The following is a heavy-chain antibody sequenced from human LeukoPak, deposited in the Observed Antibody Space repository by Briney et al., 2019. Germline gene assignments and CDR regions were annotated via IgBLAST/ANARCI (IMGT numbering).Heavy chain of an antibody. J-gene: IGHJ4*02. CDR3: AGSDYYGSGSYYTPFDY. V-gene: IGHV4-30-4*08. CDR2: IYYSGST. Sequence: PSETLSLTCTVSGGSISSGDYYWSWIRQPPGKGLEWIGYIYYSGSTYYNPSLKSRVTISVDTSKNQFSLKLSSVTAADTAVYYCAGSDYYGSGSYYTPFDYWGQGTLVTVSS. CDR1: GGSISSGDYY. D-gene: IGHD3-10*01.